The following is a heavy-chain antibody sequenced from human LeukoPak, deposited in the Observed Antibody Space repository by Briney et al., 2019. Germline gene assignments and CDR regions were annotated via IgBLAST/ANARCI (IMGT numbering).Heavy chain of an antibody. V-gene: IGHV3-48*03. J-gene: IGHJ6*02. Sequence: PGGSLRLSCGASGFTFSSYEMNWVRQAPGKGLEWVSYISSSGSTIYYADSVKGRFTISRDNAKNSLYLQMNSLRAEDTAVYYCARMGYYGSGSYYKGYYGMDVWGQGTTVTVSS. CDR1: GFTFSSYE. CDR3: ARMGYYGSGSYYKGYYGMDV. D-gene: IGHD3-10*01. CDR2: ISSSGSTI.